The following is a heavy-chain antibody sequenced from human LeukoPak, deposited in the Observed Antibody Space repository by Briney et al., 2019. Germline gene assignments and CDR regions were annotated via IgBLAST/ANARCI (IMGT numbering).Heavy chain of an antibody. CDR3: ARGKVVRGVISRPSYYFDY. D-gene: IGHD3-10*01. Sequence: GASVKVSCKASGYTFTSYGISWVRQAPGQGLEWMGWISAYNGNTNYAQKLQGRVTMTTDTSTSTAYMELRSLRSDDTAVYYCARGKVVRGVISRPSYYFDYWGQGTLVTVSS. V-gene: IGHV1-18*01. CDR1: GYTFTSYG. CDR2: ISAYNGNT. J-gene: IGHJ4*02.